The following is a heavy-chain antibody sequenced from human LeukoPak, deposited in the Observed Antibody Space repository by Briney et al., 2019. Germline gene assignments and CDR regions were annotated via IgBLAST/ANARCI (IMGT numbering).Heavy chain of an antibody. CDR3: ARRGGSGYFDY. CDR2: LHYGGST. V-gene: IGHV4-39*07. CDR1: GVSISSSSYY. J-gene: IGHJ4*02. Sequence: PSETLSLTCTVSGVSISSSSYYWGWIRQSPGKGLEWIGSLHYGGSTYYNPSLKSRVTISSDTSKNQFSLKLSSVTAADTAVYYCARRGGSGYFDYWGQGTLVTVSS. D-gene: IGHD3-16*01.